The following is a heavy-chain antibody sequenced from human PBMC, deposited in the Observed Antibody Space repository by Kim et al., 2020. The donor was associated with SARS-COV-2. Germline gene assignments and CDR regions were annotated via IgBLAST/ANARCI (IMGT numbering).Heavy chain of an antibody. CDR3: ARGKTQLHYFDY. Sequence: YCNPSLKRRVTISVDSSKYQVSLKLSSVTAAETAVYYGARGKTQLHYFDYWGQGTLVTVSS. V-gene: IGHV4-31*02. D-gene: IGHD2-2*01. J-gene: IGHJ4*02.